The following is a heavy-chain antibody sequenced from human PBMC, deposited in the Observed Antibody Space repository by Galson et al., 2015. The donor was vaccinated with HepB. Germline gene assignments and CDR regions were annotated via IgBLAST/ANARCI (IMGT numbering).Heavy chain of an antibody. CDR1: GFSLTTSGVG. J-gene: IGHJ4*02. CDR2: IYWDDDK. V-gene: IGHV2-5*02. Sequence: PALVKPTQTLTLTCTFSGFSLTTSGVGVGWIRQPPGGALEWLALIYWDDDKRYSPSLKSRLGSTKDTSKNQVVLIMTNMDAVDTATYYCVHSVAYYYGSGSYSFVYFDYWGQGTPVTVSS. CDR3: VHSVAYYYGSGSYSFVYFDY. D-gene: IGHD3-10*01.